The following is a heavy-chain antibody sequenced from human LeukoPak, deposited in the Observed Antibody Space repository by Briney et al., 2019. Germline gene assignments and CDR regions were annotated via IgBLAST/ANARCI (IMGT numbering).Heavy chain of an antibody. CDR3: ARVGLDRRGYSGYEAFDN. CDR1: VSTFSSHG. J-gene: IGHJ4*02. Sequence: GGSLRLSCAASVSTFSSHGMNWVRQAPGKGLEWVSGITSGTRTYYADSVKGRFTISRDNAKNSQYLQMNRLRVEDTAVYYCARVGLDRRGYSGYEAFDNWGQGTLVTVSS. CDR2: ITSGTRT. V-gene: IGHV3-21*05. D-gene: IGHD5-12*01.